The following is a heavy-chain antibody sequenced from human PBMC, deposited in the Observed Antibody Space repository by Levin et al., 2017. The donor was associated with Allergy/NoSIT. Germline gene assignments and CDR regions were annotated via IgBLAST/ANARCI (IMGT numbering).Heavy chain of an antibody. CDR2: IGTAGDT. CDR3: ARSYYDSSGQEYYYYGMDV. V-gene: IGHV3-13*01. Sequence: GGSLRLSCAASGFTFSSYDMHWVRQATGKGLEWVSAIGTAGDTYYPGSVKGRFTISRENAKNSLYLQMNSLRAGDTAVYYCARSYYDSSGQEYYYYGMDVWGQGTTVTVSS. D-gene: IGHD3-22*01. CDR1: GFTFSSYD. J-gene: IGHJ6*02.